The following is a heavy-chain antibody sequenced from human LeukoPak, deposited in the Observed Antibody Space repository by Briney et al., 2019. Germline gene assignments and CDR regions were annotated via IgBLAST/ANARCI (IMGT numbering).Heavy chain of an antibody. D-gene: IGHD2-2*01. J-gene: IGHJ4*02. CDR2: IKKDGSEK. CDR3: ARDRAIVVIPDAIGY. Sequence: GGSLRLSCAASGFTFSDYWMNWVRQAPGKGLEWVANIKKDGSEKYYVDSVKGRFTISRDNAKNSLYLQMSSLRAEDTAVYYCARDRAIVVIPDAIGYWGQGTLVTVSS. V-gene: IGHV3-7*01. CDR1: GFTFSDYW.